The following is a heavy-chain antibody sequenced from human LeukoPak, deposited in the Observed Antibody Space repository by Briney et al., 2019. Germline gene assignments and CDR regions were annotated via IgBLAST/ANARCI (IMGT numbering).Heavy chain of an antibody. Sequence: GGSLRLSCAASGFTLSSYAMSWVRQAPGKGLEWVPAISGSGGSTYYADSVKGRFTISRDNSKNTLYLQMNSLRAEDTAVYYCAKDKSYYYDSGSYGLDYWGQGTLVTVSS. J-gene: IGHJ4*02. D-gene: IGHD3-10*01. CDR3: AKDKSYYYDSGSYGLDY. CDR1: GFTLSSYA. CDR2: ISGSGGST. V-gene: IGHV3-23*01.